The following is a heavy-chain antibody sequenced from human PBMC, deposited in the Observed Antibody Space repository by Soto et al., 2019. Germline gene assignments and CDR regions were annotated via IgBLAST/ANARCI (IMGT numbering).Heavy chain of an antibody. CDR3: AREEWVRHYVVTGLDX. Sequence: GGSLRLSCAASGFTFSSCAMHWVRQAPGKGLEWVGAISYDGSNKYYADSVKGRFTISRDNSKNTLYLQMNSLRAEDTAVYYCAREEWVRHYVVTGLDXLGQVTLFTASX. D-gene: IGHD5-12*01. CDR1: GFTFSSCA. J-gene: IGHJ5*02. V-gene: IGHV3-30-3*01. CDR2: ISYDGSNK.